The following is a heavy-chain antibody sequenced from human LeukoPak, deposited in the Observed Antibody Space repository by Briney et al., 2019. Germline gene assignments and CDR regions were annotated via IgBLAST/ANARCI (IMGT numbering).Heavy chain of an antibody. Sequence: SETLSLTCAVYGGSFSGYYWSWIRQPPGKGLEWIGEINHSGSTNYNPSLKSRVTISVDTSKNQFSLKLSSVTAADTAVYYCASPDVIAAAGTRSHAFDIWGQGTMVTVSS. CDR2: INHSGST. D-gene: IGHD6-13*01. V-gene: IGHV4-34*01. CDR1: GGSFSGYY. CDR3: ASPDVIAAAGTRSHAFDI. J-gene: IGHJ3*02.